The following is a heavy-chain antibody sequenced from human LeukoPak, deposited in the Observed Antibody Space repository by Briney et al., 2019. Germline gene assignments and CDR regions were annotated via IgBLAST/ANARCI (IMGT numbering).Heavy chain of an antibody. Sequence: SETLSLTCAVYGGSFSGYYWSWIRQPPGKGLEWIGEINHSGSTNYNPSLKSRVTISVDTSKNQFSLKLSSVTAAGTAVYYCARATYYYDSSGRHNWFDPWGQGTLVTVSS. J-gene: IGHJ5*02. V-gene: IGHV4-34*01. CDR2: INHSGST. CDR3: ARATYYYDSSGRHNWFDP. D-gene: IGHD3-22*01. CDR1: GGSFSGYY.